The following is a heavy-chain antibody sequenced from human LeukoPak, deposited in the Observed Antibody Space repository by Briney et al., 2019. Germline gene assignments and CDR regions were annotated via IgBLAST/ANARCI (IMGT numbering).Heavy chain of an antibody. J-gene: IGHJ2*01. Sequence: PSETLSLTCTVSDGSISSYYWSWIRQPPGKGLEWIGYIYHSGSTSYNPSLKSRVTISVDTSKNEFSLKLSSVTAADTAMYYCARNQHSYDSSGPGYWYFDLWGRGTLVTVSS. CDR3: ARNQHSYDSSGPGYWYFDL. CDR2: IYHSGST. CDR1: DGSISSYY. D-gene: IGHD3-22*01. V-gene: IGHV4-59*01.